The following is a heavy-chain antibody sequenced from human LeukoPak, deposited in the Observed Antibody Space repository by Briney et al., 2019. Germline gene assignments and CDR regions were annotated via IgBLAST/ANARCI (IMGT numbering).Heavy chain of an antibody. V-gene: IGHV4-30-4*01. J-gene: IGHJ4*02. CDR3: ARVRSGWAFDY. CDR2: IYYSGST. CDR1: GGSISSGGSC. Sequence: SQSLSLIWTVSGGSISSGGSCWSWIREPPWKGLEWIGYIYYSGSTYYNPSLKSRVTISVDTSKNQFSLKLSSVTAADTAVYYCARVRSGWAFDYWSQGTLVTVSS. D-gene: IGHD3-22*01.